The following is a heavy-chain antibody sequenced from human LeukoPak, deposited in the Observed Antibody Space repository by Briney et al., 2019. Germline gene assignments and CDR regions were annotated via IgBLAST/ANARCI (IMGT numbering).Heavy chain of an antibody. V-gene: IGHV1-46*01. Sequence: ASVKVSCKASGYTFTSYYMHWVRQAPGQGLEWMGIINPSGGSTSYAQKFQGRVTMTRDTSTSTVYMELSSLRSEDTAVYYCARDRGTVDGGPDAFDIWGQGTMVTVPS. CDR2: INPSGGST. CDR1: GYTFTSYY. D-gene: IGHD1-1*01. J-gene: IGHJ3*02. CDR3: ARDRGTVDGGPDAFDI.